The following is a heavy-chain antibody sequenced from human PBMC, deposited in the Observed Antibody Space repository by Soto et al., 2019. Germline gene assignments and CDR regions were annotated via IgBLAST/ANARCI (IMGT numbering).Heavy chain of an antibody. CDR1: GYTFTSYG. D-gene: IGHD3-10*01. CDR2: ISAYNGNT. J-gene: IGHJ5*02. CDR3: ARADLDITMVRGVIIRQTPNWFDP. V-gene: IGHV1-18*01. Sequence: ASVKVSCKASGYTFTSYGISWVRQAPGQGLEWMGWISAYNGNTNYAQKLQGRVTMTTDTSTSTAYMELRSLRSDDTAVYYCARADLDITMVRGVIIRQTPNWFDPWGQGTLVTVSS.